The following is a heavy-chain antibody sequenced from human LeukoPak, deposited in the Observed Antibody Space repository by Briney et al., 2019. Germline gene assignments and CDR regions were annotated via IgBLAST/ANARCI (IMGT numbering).Heavy chain of an antibody. J-gene: IGHJ4*02. Sequence: ASVKLSCKASGYTFTSYYMHLVRQAPGQGLEWMGIINLSGGRTSYAQKFQGRVTMTRDTSTSTVYMELSSLRSEDTAVYYCARVEYSSGCSHEDYWGEGTLVTVSS. CDR2: INLSGGRT. D-gene: IGHD6-19*01. CDR1: GYTFTSYY. V-gene: IGHV1-46*01. CDR3: ARVEYSSGCSHEDY.